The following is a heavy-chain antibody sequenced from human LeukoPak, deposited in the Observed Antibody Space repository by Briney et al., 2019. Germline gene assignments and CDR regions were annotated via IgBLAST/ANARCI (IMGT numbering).Heavy chain of an antibody. V-gene: IGHV4-39*01. CDR1: GGSISSSSYY. CDR3: ARQRSSSGWFDP. Sequence: SETLSLTCTVSGGSISSSSYYWGWIRQPPGKGLEWVGSIYYSGSTYYNPSLKSRVTISVDTSKNQFSLKLSSVTAADTAVYYCARQRSSSGWFDPWGQGTLVTVSS. J-gene: IGHJ5*02. D-gene: IGHD6-13*01. CDR2: IYYSGST.